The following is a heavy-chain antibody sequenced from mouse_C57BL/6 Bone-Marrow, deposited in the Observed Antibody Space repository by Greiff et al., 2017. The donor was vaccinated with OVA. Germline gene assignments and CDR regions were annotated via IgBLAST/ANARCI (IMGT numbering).Heavy chain of an antibody. Sequence: GGGLVQPKGSLKLSCAASGFSFNTYAMNWVRQAPGKGLEWVARIRSKSNNYATYYADSVKDRFTISRDDSESMLYLQMNNLKTEDTAMYYCVRQDNWDGSWFAYWGQGTLVTVSA. J-gene: IGHJ3*01. V-gene: IGHV10-1*01. CDR3: VRQDNWDGSWFAY. CDR2: IRSKSNNYAT. CDR1: GFSFNTYA. D-gene: IGHD4-1*02.